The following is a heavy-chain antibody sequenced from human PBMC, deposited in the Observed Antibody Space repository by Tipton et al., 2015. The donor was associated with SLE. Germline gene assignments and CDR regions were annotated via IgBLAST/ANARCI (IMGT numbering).Heavy chain of an antibody. CDR3: ARHGGEAGRSFDN. CDR2: INHTGNT. D-gene: IGHD3-16*01. J-gene: IGHJ4*02. V-gene: IGHV4-34*01. CDR1: GGSFSAYY. Sequence: TLSLTCAVYGGSFSAYYWSWIRQPPGKGLEWIGEINHTGNTNYNPSLKSRVTISGDTSKNQFSLKLSSVTAADTAVYYCARHGGEAGRSFDNWGQGTLVTVSS.